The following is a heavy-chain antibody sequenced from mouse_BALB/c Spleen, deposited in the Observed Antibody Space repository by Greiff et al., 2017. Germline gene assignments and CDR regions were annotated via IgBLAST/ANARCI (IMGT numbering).Heavy chain of an antibody. CDR3: ARDGNYRSWFAY. D-gene: IGHD2-1*01. CDR2: IDPSDSYT. V-gene: IGHV1-69*02. J-gene: IGHJ3*01. CDR1: GYTFTSYW. Sequence: QVQLQQPGAELVKPGASVKLSCKASGYTFTSYWMHWVKQRPGQGLEWIGEIDPSDSYTNYNQKFKGKATLTVDKSSSTAYMQLSSLTSEDSAVYYCARDGNYRSWFAYWGQGTLVTVSA.